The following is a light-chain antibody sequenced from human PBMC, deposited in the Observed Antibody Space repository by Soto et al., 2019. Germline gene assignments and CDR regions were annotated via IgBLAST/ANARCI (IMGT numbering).Light chain of an antibody. J-gene: IGLJ3*02. CDR1: SGSIASNY. Sequence: NFMLTQPHSVSESPGKTVTISCTRSSGSIASNYVQWYQQRPGSAPTTVLYEDNQRPSGVPDPFSGSIDSSSNSASLTISGLKTEDEADYYCQSYDSSHHPWVFGGGTKLTVL. CDR2: EDN. V-gene: IGLV6-57*03. CDR3: QSYDSSHHPWV.